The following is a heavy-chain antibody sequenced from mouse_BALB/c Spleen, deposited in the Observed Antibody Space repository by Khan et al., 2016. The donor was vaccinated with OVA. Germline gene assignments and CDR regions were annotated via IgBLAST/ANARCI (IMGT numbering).Heavy chain of an antibody. V-gene: IGHV2-2*02. D-gene: IGHD2-4*01. J-gene: IGHJ3*01. Sequence: QVQLKESGPGLVQPSQSLSITCTVSGFSLPNYSVHWVRQSPGKGLEWLGVIWSAGSTDYNEAFISRLTISKDNSRSKVLFKMNNLQPNDTAIYYCARRGYDYGRGALFAYWGQGTLVTVSA. CDR3: ARRGYDYGRGALFAY. CDR2: IWSAGST. CDR1: GFSLPNYS.